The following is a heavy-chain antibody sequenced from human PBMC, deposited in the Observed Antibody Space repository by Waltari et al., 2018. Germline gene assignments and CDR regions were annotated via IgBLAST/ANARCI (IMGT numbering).Heavy chain of an antibody. J-gene: IGHJ6*03. CDR3: AKADCRSTSCYGNMDV. CDR2: IQSDGTNK. CDR1: GFTFGSYG. D-gene: IGHD2-2*01. V-gene: IGHV3-30*02. Sequence: QVQLVEFGGGVFQPGGSLGLPWAASGFTFGSYGYTWVRQAPVKGLEWVAFIQSDGTNKYYADSVKGRFTITRDNSKNTLYLQVNSLRAEDTAVFYCAKADCRSTSCYGNMDVWGKGTTVTVSS.